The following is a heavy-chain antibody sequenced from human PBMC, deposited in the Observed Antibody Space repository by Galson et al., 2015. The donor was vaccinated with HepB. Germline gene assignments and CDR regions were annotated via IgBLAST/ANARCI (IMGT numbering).Heavy chain of an antibody. Sequence: SLRLSCAASGFTFSSYAMHWVRQAPGKGLEWVAVISYHGSNKYYADSVKGRFTISRDNSKNTLYLQLNSLRAEDTAVYYCARARGYSYGYGMDVWGQGTTVTVSS. D-gene: IGHD5-18*01. CDR2: ISYHGSNK. CDR3: ARARGYSYGYGMDV. CDR1: GFTFSSYA. V-gene: IGHV3-30*04. J-gene: IGHJ6*02.